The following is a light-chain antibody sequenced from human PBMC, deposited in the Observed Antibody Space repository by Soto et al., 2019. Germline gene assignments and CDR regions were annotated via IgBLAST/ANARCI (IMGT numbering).Light chain of an antibody. J-gene: IGLJ3*02. Sequence: QSALTQPASVSGSPGQSITISCTGTSSDVGSYNLFSWYQQHPGKAPKLIIYEVTKRPSGVSNRFSGSKSGNAASLTISGLQADDEADYYCCSYADSTTVFGGGTKLTVL. CDR1: SSDVGSYNL. V-gene: IGLV2-23*02. CDR2: EVT. CDR3: CSYADSTTV.